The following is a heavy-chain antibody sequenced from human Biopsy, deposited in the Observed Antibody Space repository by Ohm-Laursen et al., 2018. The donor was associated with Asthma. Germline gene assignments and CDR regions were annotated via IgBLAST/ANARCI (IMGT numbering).Heavy chain of an antibody. D-gene: IGHD2-2*01. J-gene: IGHJ4*02. CDR2: INSVFGTT. CDR1: GGTLNTNV. CDR3: ARKAGSCISRTCYSFDF. V-gene: IGHV1-69*13. Sequence: PSETPSCQHLGGTLNTNVIGWARLDPGAGIEWLGGINSVFGTTTYPQKFQDRVPITADDSPSTVYMELSSLRSEDTAVYYCARKAGSCISRTCYSFDFWGQGTLVTVSS.